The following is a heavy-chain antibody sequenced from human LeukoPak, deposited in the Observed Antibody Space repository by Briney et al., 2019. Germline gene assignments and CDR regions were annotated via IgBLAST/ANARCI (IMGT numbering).Heavy chain of an antibody. V-gene: IGHV3-30-3*01. Sequence: GGSLRLSCAASGFTFSSYAMHWVRQAPGKGLEWVAVISYDGSNKYYTDSVKGRFTISRDNSKNTLYLQMNSLKIEDTAVYYCTSINAVVPATRWNEGFDIWGQGTMVSVSS. CDR3: TSINAVVPATRWNEGFDI. CDR1: GFTFSSYA. D-gene: IGHD2-2*01. J-gene: IGHJ3*02. CDR2: ISYDGSNK.